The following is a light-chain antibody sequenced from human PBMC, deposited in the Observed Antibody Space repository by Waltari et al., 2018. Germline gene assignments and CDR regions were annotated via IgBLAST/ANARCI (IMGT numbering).Light chain of an antibody. J-gene: IGKJ2*01. V-gene: IGKV1-5*03. CDR2: KAS. CDR3: KQYNSYPYT. CDR1: QSISSW. Sequence: DIQMTQSPSTLSASVGDRVTITCRASQSISSWLAWYQQKPGKAPKLLIYKASSLERGVPSRFSGSGSGTEFTLTISSLQPDDFATYYCKQYNSYPYTFGQGTKLEI.